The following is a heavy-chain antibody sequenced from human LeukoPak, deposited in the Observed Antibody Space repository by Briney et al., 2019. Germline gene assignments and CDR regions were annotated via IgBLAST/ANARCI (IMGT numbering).Heavy chain of an antibody. CDR2: ISGSGGRT. V-gene: IGHV3-23*01. CDR1: GFTFSSYS. D-gene: IGHD3-16*01. Sequence: GGSLRLSCAASGFTFSSYSMNWVRQAPGKGLEWVSVISGSGGRTDYADSVKGRFTISRDNSKNTLYLQMNSLRAEDTAVYYCAKDLGYDYVWGEGNFYDYWGQGTLVTVSS. CDR3: AKDLGYDYVWGEGNFYDY. J-gene: IGHJ4*02.